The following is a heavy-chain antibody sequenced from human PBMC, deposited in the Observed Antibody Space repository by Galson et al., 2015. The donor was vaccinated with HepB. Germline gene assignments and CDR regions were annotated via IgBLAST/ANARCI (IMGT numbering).Heavy chain of an antibody. J-gene: IGHJ6*03. D-gene: IGHD2-2*01. Sequence: SVKVSCKASGYTFTGYYMHWVRQAPGQGLEWMGWINPNSGGTNYAQKFQGRVTMTRDTSISTAYMELSRLRSDDTAVYYCARRPPAQGPRYYYYYYMDVWGKGTTVTVSS. CDR1: GYTFTGYY. CDR3: ARRPPAQGPRYYYYYYMDV. CDR2: INPNSGGT. V-gene: IGHV1-2*02.